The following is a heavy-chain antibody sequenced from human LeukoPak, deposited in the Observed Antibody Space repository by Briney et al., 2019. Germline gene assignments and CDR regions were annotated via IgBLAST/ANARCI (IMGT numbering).Heavy chain of an antibody. CDR1: GGTFSSYA. J-gene: IGHJ4*02. Sequence: ASVKVSCKASGGTFSSYAISWVRQAPGQGLEWMGGIIPIFGTANYAQKFQGRVTNTADESTSTAYMELSSRRSEDTAVYYCARVLYYDSSGYYCGRGYYFDYWGQGTLVTVSS. CDR3: ARVLYYDSSGYYCGRGYYFDY. D-gene: IGHD3-22*01. CDR2: IIPIFGTA. V-gene: IGHV1-69*13.